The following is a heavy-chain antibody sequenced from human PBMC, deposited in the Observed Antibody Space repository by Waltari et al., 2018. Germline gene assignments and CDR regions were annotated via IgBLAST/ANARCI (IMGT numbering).Heavy chain of an antibody. D-gene: IGHD2-15*01. J-gene: IGHJ5*02. CDR1: GGSISSSSYY. V-gene: IGHV4-39*07. CDR3: ARDPRYCSGGSCYWFDP. Sequence: QLQLQESGPGLVKPSETLSLTCTVSGGSISSSSYYWGWIRQPPGKGLEWIGSIYYSGSTYYNPSLKSRVTISVDTSKNQFSRKLSSVTAADTAVYYCARDPRYCSGGSCYWFDPWGQGTLVTVAP. CDR2: IYYSGST.